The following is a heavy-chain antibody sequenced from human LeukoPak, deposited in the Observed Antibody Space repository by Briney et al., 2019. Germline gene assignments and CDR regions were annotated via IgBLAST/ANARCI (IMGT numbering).Heavy chain of an antibody. CDR3: SRVDYYDSSGYYGVDAFDI. D-gene: IGHD3-22*01. V-gene: IGHV3-15*01. Sequence: GGSLRLSCEASGFTFSNAWMSWVRQAPGKGLEWVGRIKSKADGGTSDYAAPVKGRFTISRDDSKNTLYLQMNSLKTEDAAVYYRSRVDYYDSSGYYGVDAFDIWGQGTMVTVSS. CDR2: IKSKADGGTS. CDR1: GFTFSNAW. J-gene: IGHJ3*02.